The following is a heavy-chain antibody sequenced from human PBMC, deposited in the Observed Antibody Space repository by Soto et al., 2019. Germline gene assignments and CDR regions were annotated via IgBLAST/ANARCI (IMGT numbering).Heavy chain of an antibody. Sequence: SVKVSCRASGGTFSSYAISWVRQAPGQGLEWMGGIIPIFGTANYAQKFQGRVTITADESTSTAYMELSSLRSEDTAVYYCARNELELRSDLGYWGQGTLVTVSS. CDR1: GGTFSSYA. CDR3: ARNELELRSDLGY. CDR2: IIPIFGTA. V-gene: IGHV1-69*13. D-gene: IGHD1-7*01. J-gene: IGHJ4*02.